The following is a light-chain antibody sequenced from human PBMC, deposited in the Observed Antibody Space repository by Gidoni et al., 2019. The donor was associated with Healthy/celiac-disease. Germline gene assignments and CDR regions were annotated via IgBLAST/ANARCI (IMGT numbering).Light chain of an antibody. CDR2: AAS. J-gene: IGKJ2*01. Sequence: DIQMTQSPSSLSASVGDRVTITSRASQSISSYLNWYQQKPGKAPKLLIYAASNLQSGVPSRFSGSGSGTDFTLTISSLQPEDFATYYCQQSYSTPYTFGQGTKLEIK. CDR1: QSISSY. V-gene: IGKV1-39*01. CDR3: QQSYSTPYT.